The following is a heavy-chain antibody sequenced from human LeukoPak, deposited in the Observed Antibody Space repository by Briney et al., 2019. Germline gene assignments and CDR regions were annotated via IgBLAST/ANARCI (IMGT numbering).Heavy chain of an antibody. CDR3: ARGWFGELRYFDY. D-gene: IGHD3-10*01. Sequence: PSETLSLTCTVSGGSISSYYWSWIRQPPGKGLEWIGYIYYSGSTNYNPSPKSRVTISVDTSKNQFSLNLSSLTAADTAVYYCARGWFGELRYFDYWGQGTLVTVSS. J-gene: IGHJ4*02. V-gene: IGHV4-59*01. CDR2: IYYSGST. CDR1: GGSISSYY.